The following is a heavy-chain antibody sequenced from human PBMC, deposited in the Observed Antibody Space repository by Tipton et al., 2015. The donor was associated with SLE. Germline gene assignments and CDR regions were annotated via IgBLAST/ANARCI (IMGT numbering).Heavy chain of an antibody. CDR3: ARGPRAGRYFDY. CDR1: GFTFSSYW. CDR2: ISSSSSYT. J-gene: IGHJ4*02. V-gene: IGHV3-11*05. Sequence: SLRLSCAASGFTFSSYWMSWVRQAPGKGLEWVSYISSSSSYTNYADSVKGRFTISRDNAKNSLYLQMNSPRAEDTAVYYCARGPRAGRYFDYWGQGTLVTVSS.